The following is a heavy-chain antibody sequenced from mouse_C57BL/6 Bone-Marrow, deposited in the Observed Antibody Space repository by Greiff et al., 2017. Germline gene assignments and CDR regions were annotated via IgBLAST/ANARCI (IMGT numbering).Heavy chain of an antibody. J-gene: IGHJ2*01. CDR1: GYSFTGYY. CDR3: ARWGYCYVDY. Sequence: EVQLQQSGPELVKPGASVKISCKASGYSFTGYYMNWVKQSPEKSLEWIGEINPSTGGTTYNQKFKAKATLTVDKSSSTAYMHLKILTSEDSAVYYCARWGYCYVDYWGQGTTLTVSS. D-gene: IGHD5-1-1*01. CDR2: INPSTGGT. V-gene: IGHV1-42*01.